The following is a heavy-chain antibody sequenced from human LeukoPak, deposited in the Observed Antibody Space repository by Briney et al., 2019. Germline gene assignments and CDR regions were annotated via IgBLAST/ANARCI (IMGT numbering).Heavy chain of an antibody. CDR1: GYSFTNYW. J-gene: IGHJ4*02. D-gene: IGHD4-17*01. CDR2: IDPSDSYT. Sequence: GDSLTISCKGSGYSFTNYWISWVRQMPGKGLEWMVRIDPSDSYTKYSPSFEGHVTISVDKSICTAFLQWNSLKASDSAMYYCATGASKVTTDFANYWGQGTQVAVSS. CDR3: ATGASKVTTDFANY. V-gene: IGHV5-10-1*01.